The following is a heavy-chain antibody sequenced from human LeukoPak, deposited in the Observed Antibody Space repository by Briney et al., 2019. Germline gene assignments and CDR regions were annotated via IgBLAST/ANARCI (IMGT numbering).Heavy chain of an antibody. CDR3: ARVRKYCSSTSCYLRAFDI. J-gene: IGHJ3*02. D-gene: IGHD2-2*01. CDR1: GGSISSYY. CDR2: IYYSGST. V-gene: IGHV4-59*01. Sequence: KPSETLSLTCTVSGGSISSYYWSWIRQPPGKGLEWIGYIYYSGSTNYNPSLKSRVTISVDTSKNQFSLKLSSVTAADTAVYYCARVRKYCSSTSCYLRAFDIWGQGTMVTVSS.